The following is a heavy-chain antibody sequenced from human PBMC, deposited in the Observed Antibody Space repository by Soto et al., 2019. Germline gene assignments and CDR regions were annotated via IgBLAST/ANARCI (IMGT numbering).Heavy chain of an antibody. Sequence: GGSLRLSCAASGFTFSSYGMHWVRQAPGKGLEWVAVISYDGSNKYYADSVKGRFTISRDNSKNALYLQMNSLRAEDTAVYYCAKDLDPFIAVAGTSAFDIWGQGTMVTVSS. D-gene: IGHD6-19*01. CDR2: ISYDGSNK. V-gene: IGHV3-30*18. J-gene: IGHJ3*02. CDR3: AKDLDPFIAVAGTSAFDI. CDR1: GFTFSSYG.